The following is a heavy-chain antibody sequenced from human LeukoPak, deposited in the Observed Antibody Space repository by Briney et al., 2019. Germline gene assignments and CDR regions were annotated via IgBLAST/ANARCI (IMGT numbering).Heavy chain of an antibody. V-gene: IGHV3-9*01. CDR2: ISWNSGSI. CDR3: AKGWSRWPVDDAFDI. CDR1: GFTFDDYA. J-gene: IGHJ3*02. D-gene: IGHD3-3*01. Sequence: TGGSLRLSCAASGFTFDDYAMHWVRQAPGKGLEWVSGISWNSGSIGYADSVKGRFTISRDNAKNSLYLQMNSLRAEDTALYYCAKGWSRWPVDDAFDIWGQGTMVTVSS.